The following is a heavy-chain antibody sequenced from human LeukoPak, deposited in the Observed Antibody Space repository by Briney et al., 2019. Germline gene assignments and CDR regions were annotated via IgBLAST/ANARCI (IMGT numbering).Heavy chain of an antibody. CDR2: ISYSGST. CDR1: GDSISSSSYY. CDR3: ARDFSGGSYFDY. D-gene: IGHD1-26*01. V-gene: IGHV4-39*02. Sequence: SETLSLTCTVSGDSISSSSYYWGWIRQPPGKGLEWIGNISYSGSTYYNPSLKSRVTISVDTSKNQFSPKLSSVTAADTAVYYCARDFSGGSYFDYWGQGTLVTVSS. J-gene: IGHJ4*02.